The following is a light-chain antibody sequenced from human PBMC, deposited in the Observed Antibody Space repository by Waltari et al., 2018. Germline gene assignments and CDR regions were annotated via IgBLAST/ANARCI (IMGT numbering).Light chain of an antibody. V-gene: IGKV3-20*01. Sequence: IVLTQSPGTLSLSSGERATLSCRARQSVSRSLAWYQQKPGQAPRLLIYGASSRATGVPDRFSGSGSGTDFSLTISRLEPEDFAVYYCQHYVRLPVSFGQGTKVEIK. CDR1: QSVSRS. CDR3: QHYVRLPVS. J-gene: IGKJ1*01. CDR2: GAS.